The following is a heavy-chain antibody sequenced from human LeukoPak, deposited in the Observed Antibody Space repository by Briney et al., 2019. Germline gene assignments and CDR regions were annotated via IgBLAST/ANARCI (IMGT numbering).Heavy chain of an antibody. D-gene: IGHD2-15*01. J-gene: IGHJ4*02. Sequence: GASVKVSCKVSGYTLTELSMHWVRQAPGKGLEWMGGFDPEDGETIYAQKFQGRVTMTEDTSTDTAYMELSSLRSKDTAVYYCATFPRYCSGGSCRLDPFDYWGQGTLVTVSS. CDR1: GYTLTELS. V-gene: IGHV1-24*01. CDR2: FDPEDGET. CDR3: ATFPRYCSGGSCRLDPFDY.